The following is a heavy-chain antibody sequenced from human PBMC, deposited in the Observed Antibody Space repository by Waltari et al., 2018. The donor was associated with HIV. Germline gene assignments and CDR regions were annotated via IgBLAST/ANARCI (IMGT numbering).Heavy chain of an antibody. J-gene: IGHJ4*02. CDR3: AAHLEAVPEAVSEYFEF. Sequence: QVQLEQSGAEVKTPGASVKVSCKVSGHTLSEMSMHWVRQAPGKGLEWMGYFVSEDKETIYAAKFQGKLTMTQDASADSAYMELSRLRSEDTAVYFCAAHLEAVPEAVSEYFEFWGQGALFIVSS. CDR1: GHTLSEMS. D-gene: IGHD6-13*01. V-gene: IGHV1-24*01. CDR2: FVSEDKET.